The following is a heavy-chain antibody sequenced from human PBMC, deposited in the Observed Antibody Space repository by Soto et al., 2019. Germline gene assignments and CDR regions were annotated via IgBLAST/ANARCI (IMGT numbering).Heavy chain of an antibody. J-gene: IGHJ4*02. CDR2: IDPSDSYT. Sequence: GESLKISCKGSGFSFTSYWIGWVRQMPGKGLEWMGRIDPSDSYTNYSPSFQGHVTISADKSISTAYLQWSSLKASDTAMYYCARRISYYAPVFDYWGQGTLVTVSS. D-gene: IGHD1-26*01. CDR1: GFSFTSYW. V-gene: IGHV5-10-1*01. CDR3: ARRISYYAPVFDY.